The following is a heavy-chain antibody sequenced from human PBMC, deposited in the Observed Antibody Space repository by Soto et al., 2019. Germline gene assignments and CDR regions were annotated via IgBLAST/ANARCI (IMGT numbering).Heavy chain of an antibody. CDR1: GFTFDDYA. Sequence: EVQLVESGGGLVQPGRSLRLSCAASGFTFDDYAMHWVRQAPGKGLEWVSGISWNSGSIGYADSVKGRFTISRDNAKNSLYLQMNSLRAEDTALYYCAKDTGSGSFRETFAFAIWGQGTMVTVSS. V-gene: IGHV3-9*01. J-gene: IGHJ3*02. CDR2: ISWNSGSI. CDR3: AKDTGSGSFRETFAFAI. D-gene: IGHD3-10*01.